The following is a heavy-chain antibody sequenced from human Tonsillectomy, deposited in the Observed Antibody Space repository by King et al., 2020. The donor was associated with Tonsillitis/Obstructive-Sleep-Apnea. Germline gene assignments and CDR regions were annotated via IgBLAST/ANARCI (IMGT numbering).Heavy chain of an antibody. CDR2: INHSGST. J-gene: IGHJ4*02. CDR1: GESFSGYY. CDR3: ARARSSGDYIWGSYRILDY. V-gene: IGHV4-34*01. Sequence: VQLQQWGAGLLKPSETLSLTCAVYGESFSGYYWNWIRQPPGKGLEWIGEINHSGSTNYNPSLKSRVTISVDTSKNQFSLKLSSGTAADTAVYYCARARSSGDYIWGSYRILDYWGQGTLVTVSS. D-gene: IGHD3-16*02.